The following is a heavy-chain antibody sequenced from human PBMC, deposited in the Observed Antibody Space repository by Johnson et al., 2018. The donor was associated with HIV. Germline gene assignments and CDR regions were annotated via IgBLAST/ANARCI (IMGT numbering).Heavy chain of an antibody. J-gene: IGHJ3*02. CDR2: ISYDGSNK. Sequence: QVQLVESGGGLVKPGGSLRLSCAASGFTFSNAWMSWVRQAPGKGLEWVAVISYDGSNKYYADSVKGGFTISSDNSKNSMYRKMNSRRAEDTAVYYWARGIPTLPLTGTRGFDIWGQGTMVTVSS. D-gene: IGHD1-20*01. V-gene: IGHV3-30*03. CDR3: ARGIPTLPLTGTRGFDI. CDR1: GFTFSNAW.